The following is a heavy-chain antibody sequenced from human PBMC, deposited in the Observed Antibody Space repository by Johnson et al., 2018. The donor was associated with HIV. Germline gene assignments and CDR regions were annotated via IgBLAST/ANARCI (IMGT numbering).Heavy chain of an antibody. CDR2: IYSGGST. CDR1: GFTVSSNY. V-gene: IGHV3-66*01. J-gene: IGHJ3*02. CDR3: ARDGAGTGEGLDAFDI. D-gene: IGHD7-27*01. Sequence: VQLVESGGGLVQPGGSLRLSCAASGFTVSSNYMSWVRQAPGKGLEWVSVIYSGGSTYYADSVKGRFTISRDNSKNTLYLQMNSLRAEDTAVYYCARDGAGTGEGLDAFDIWGQGTMVTVSS.